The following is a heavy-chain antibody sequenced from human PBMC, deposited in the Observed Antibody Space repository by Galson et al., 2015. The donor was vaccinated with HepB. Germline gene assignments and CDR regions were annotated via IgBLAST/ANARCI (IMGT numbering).Heavy chain of an antibody. CDR2: ISGAGGST. D-gene: IGHD3-10*01. Sequence: AGSGFGFGHYAMSWARQAPGKGLEWLSAISGAGGSTYYANSVRGRFTIARDNSKNTLYLQMNGLRAEDTAVYYCAKGSDYYGSGTYHNGALYSDHWGQGTLVTVSS. V-gene: IGHV3-23*01. CDR1: GFGFGHYA. J-gene: IGHJ4*02. CDR3: AKGSDYYGSGTYHNGALYSDH.